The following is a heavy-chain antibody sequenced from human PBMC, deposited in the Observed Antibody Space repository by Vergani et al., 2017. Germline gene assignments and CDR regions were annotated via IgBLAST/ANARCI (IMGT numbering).Heavy chain of an antibody. D-gene: IGHD1-26*01. Sequence: QVQLVESGGGLVKPGGSLRLSCAASGFTFSSYGMHWVRQAPGKGLEWVAVIWYDGSNKYYADSVKGRFTISRDNSKNTLYLQMNSLRAEDTAVYYCARDRGDSGSYYFSSFDYWGQGTLVTVSS. CDR1: GFTFSSYG. CDR2: IWYDGSNK. J-gene: IGHJ4*02. CDR3: ARDRGDSGSYYFSSFDY. V-gene: IGHV3-33*01.